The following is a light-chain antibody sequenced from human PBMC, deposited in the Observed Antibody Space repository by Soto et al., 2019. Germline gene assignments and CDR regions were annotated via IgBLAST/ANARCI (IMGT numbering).Light chain of an antibody. V-gene: IGKV1-5*01. Sequence: DIPMTQSPSSLSASVRERVILTCLASQSISTYLNWYQQKPGKPPKLLIYAASSLQSGVPSRFSGSGSGTEFTLTISSLQPDDFATYYCQHYNSYSEAFGQGTKVDIK. CDR3: QHYNSYSEA. J-gene: IGKJ1*01. CDR1: QSISTY. CDR2: AAS.